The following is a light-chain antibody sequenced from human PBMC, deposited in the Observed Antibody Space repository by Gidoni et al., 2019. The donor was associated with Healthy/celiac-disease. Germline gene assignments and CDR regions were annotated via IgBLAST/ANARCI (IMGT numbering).Light chain of an antibody. CDR2: DAS. J-gene: IGKJ2*01. CDR3: QQRSNWPWT. V-gene: IGKV3-11*01. CDR1: QSVSSY. Sequence: EIVLTQSPATLSLSPGERATLSCRASQSVSSYLAWYQQKPGQAPRLRIYDASNRATGIPARFSGSGSGTDFTLTISSLEPEDFAVYYCQQRSNWPWTFGQGTKLEIK.